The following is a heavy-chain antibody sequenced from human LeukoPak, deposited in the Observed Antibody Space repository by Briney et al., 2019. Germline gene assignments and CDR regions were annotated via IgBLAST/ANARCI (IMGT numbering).Heavy chain of an antibody. CDR1: GFIFSSYA. CDR3: AKKSLWSGPFDY. D-gene: IGHD3-3*01. J-gene: IGHJ4*02. CDR2: ITGSGGDS. Sequence: GGSLRLSCAASGFIFSSYAMTWVRQAPGKGLEWVSIITGSGGDSYYADSVKGRFTLSRDNSKNTLYLQMNSLRAEDTALYFCAKKSLWSGPFDYWGQGTLVTVFS. V-gene: IGHV3-23*01.